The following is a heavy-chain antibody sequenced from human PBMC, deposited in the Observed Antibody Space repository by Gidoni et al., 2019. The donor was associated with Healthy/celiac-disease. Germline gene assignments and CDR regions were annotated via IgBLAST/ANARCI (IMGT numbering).Heavy chain of an antibody. V-gene: IGHV1-2*02. D-gene: IGHD1-7*01. CDR1: GYTYTGYY. CDR3: ARRPITGTTRLDY. J-gene: IGHJ4*02. Sequence: VQLSRAGAEVKTPGASAYVSCKASGYTYTGYYMHWVRQGPGQGLEWMGWINPNSGGTNYAQEFQGMVTMTRDTSISTADMELSRLRSDDTAVYYCARRPITGTTRLDYWGQGTLVTVSS. CDR2: INPNSGGT.